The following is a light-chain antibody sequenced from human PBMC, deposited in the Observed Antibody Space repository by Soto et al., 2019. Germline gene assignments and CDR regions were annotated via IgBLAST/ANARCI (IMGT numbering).Light chain of an antibody. CDR1: QSIGSY. CDR3: HQYGISPPRK. V-gene: IGKV3-20*01. J-gene: IGKJ1*01. Sequence: TQSPSSLSASVGDRVTITCRASQSIGSYLAWYQQKPGQAPRLLIYGASSRATGIPDRFSGSGSGTDFTLTIGRLEPEDFAVYYCHQYGISPPRKFGQGTKVDIK. CDR2: GAS.